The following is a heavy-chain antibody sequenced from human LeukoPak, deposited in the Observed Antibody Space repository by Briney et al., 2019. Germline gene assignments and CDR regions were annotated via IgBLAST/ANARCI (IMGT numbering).Heavy chain of an antibody. Sequence: ASVKVSCKASGYTFTGYYMHWVRQAPGQGLEWMGWINPNSGGTNYAQKLQGRVTMTRDTSISTAYMELSRLRSDDTAVYYCARDPRYSSSSPYYFDYWGQGTLVTVSS. CDR1: GYTFTGYY. CDR2: INPNSGGT. J-gene: IGHJ4*02. D-gene: IGHD6-6*01. V-gene: IGHV1-2*02. CDR3: ARDPRYSSSSPYYFDY.